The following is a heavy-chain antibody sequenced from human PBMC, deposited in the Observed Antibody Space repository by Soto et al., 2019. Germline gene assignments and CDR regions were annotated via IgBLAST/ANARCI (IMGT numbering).Heavy chain of an antibody. V-gene: IGHV4-34*01. CDR2: INHSGST. D-gene: IGHD6-19*01. Sequence: SETLSLTCAVYGGSFSGYYWSWIRQPPGKGLEWIGEINHSGSTNYNPSLKSRVTISVDTSKNQFSLKLSSVTAADTAVYYCAREDSIAVAGKSCDYWGQGTLVTVSS. CDR3: AREDSIAVAGKSCDY. J-gene: IGHJ4*02. CDR1: GGSFSGYY.